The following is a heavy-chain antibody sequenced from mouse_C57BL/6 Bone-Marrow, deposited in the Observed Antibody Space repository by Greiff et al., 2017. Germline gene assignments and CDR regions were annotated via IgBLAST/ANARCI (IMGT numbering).Heavy chain of an antibody. J-gene: IGHJ4*01. Sequence: EVKVEESGGGLVKPGGSLKLSCAASGFTFSSYAMSWVRQTPEKRLEWVATISDGGSYTDYPDNVKGRFTISRDNAKNNLYLQMSQLKSEDTAMYYCAREGTGAMDYWGQGTSVTVSS. CDR1: GFTFSSYA. V-gene: IGHV5-4*03. CDR3: AREGTGAMDY. CDR2: ISDGGSYT. D-gene: IGHD4-1*01.